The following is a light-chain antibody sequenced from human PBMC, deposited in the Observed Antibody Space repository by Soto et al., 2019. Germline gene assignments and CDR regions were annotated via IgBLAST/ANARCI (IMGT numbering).Light chain of an antibody. CDR2: DNN. Sequence: QSVLTQPPSVSAAPGQKVTISCSGSSANIGNNDVSWYQQLPGTAPKLLIYDNNERPSGIPDRFSGSKSGTSATLGITGLQTGDEADYYCGTWDTSLSVVVFGGGTKVTVL. V-gene: IGLV1-51*01. CDR1: SANIGNND. J-gene: IGLJ2*01. CDR3: GTWDTSLSVVV.